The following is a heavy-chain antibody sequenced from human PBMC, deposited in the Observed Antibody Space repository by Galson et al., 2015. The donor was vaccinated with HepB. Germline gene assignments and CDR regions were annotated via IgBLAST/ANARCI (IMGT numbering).Heavy chain of an antibody. V-gene: IGHV3-11*06. Sequence: SLRLSCAASGFTFSDYQMTWIRQAPRKGLEWVSYITYSSALTTYEDSTNGRFTISRDNAKNLQSLQLDNLRVDNTAVYYCARDLSTTKRAFDGWGQGTVVTAAS. D-gene: IGHD1-1*01. CDR1: GFTFSDYQ. J-gene: IGHJ3*01. CDR3: ARDLSTTKRAFDG. CDR2: ITYSSALT.